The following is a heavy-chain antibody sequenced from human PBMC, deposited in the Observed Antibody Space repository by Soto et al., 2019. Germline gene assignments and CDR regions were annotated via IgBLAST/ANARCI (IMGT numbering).Heavy chain of an antibody. CDR1: GFTFSSYS. V-gene: IGHV3-21*01. J-gene: IGHJ4*02. Sequence: GRSLRLSCAASGFTFSSYSMNWVRQAPGKGLEWVSSISSSSSYIYYADSVKGRFTISRDNAKNSLYLQMNSLRAEDTAVYYCARERFSGYYQADRDFDYWGQGTLVTVSS. CDR3: ARERFSGYYQADRDFDY. CDR2: ISSSSSYI. D-gene: IGHD3-22*01.